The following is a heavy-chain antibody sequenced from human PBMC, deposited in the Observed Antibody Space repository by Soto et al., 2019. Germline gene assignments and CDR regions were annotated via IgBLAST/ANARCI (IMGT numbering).Heavy chain of an antibody. V-gene: IGHV4-30-4*01. CDR2: IYHSGST. CDR1: GGSISSGDYY. CDR3: ARERPDGASLAP. Sequence: PSETLSLTCTVSGGSISSGDYYWSWIRQPPGKGLEWIGYIYHSGSTYYNPSLKSRVTISVDTSKNQFSLKLSSVTAADTAVYSCARERPDGASLAPWGQGTLVTVPP. J-gene: IGHJ5*02. D-gene: IGHD2-2*01.